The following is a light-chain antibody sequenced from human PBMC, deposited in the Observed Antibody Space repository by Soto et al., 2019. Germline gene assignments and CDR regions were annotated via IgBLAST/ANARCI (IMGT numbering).Light chain of an antibody. CDR1: SSDVGYYNY. Sequence: QSVLTQPASVSGSPGQSITISCTGSSSDVGYYNYVFWYRQHPGKAPKLMIYEVSSRPSGVSDRFSGSKSGNTASLTISGLQDEDEADYYYSSYTSSSTLDVFGTGTKLTVL. V-gene: IGLV2-14*01. J-gene: IGLJ1*01. CDR2: EVS. CDR3: SSYTSSSTLDV.